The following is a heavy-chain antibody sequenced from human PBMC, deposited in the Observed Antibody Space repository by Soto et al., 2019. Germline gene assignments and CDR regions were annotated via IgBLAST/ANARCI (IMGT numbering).Heavy chain of an antibody. CDR2: ISPSFGTA. V-gene: IGHV1-69*01. D-gene: IGHD3-22*01. CDR1: GGTFSSYA. Sequence: QVQLVQSGAEVKKPGSSVKVSCKASGGTFSSYAISWVRQAPGQGLEWMGGISPSFGTANYAQKFQGRVTITADESTSTAYMELSSLRSEDTAVYYCAREGGYYDSSGYSRYNRFDPWGQETLVTVSS. CDR3: AREGGYYDSSGYSRYNRFDP. J-gene: IGHJ5*02.